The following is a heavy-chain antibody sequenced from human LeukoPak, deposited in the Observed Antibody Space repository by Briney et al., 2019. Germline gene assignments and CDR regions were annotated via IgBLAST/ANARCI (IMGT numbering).Heavy chain of an antibody. CDR2: IKADGSEK. J-gene: IGHJ4*02. Sequence: GGSLRLSCVASGFTFRSYWMTWVRQAPGKGLEWVANIKADGSEKYYVDSVKGRFTISRDNAKNSLYLQMNSLRAEDTAVYYCANYCSSSSCSQPFDYWGQGTLVTVSS. CDR1: GFTFRSYW. CDR3: ANYCSSSSCSQPFDY. V-gene: IGHV3-7*01. D-gene: IGHD2-2*01.